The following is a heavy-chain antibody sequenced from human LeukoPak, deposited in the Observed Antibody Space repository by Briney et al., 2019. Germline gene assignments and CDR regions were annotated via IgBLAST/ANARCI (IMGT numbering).Heavy chain of an antibody. CDR2: ISGSGGST. CDR3: AVQDIVVVPAAIRTDY. V-gene: IGHV3-23*01. Sequence: GGSLRLSRAASGFTFSSYAMSWVRQAPGKGLEWVSAISGSGGSTYYADSVKGRFTISRDNSRNTLYLQMNSLRAEDTAVYYCAVQDIVVVPAAIRTDYWGQGTLVTVSS. J-gene: IGHJ4*02. D-gene: IGHD2-2*02. CDR1: GFTFSSYA.